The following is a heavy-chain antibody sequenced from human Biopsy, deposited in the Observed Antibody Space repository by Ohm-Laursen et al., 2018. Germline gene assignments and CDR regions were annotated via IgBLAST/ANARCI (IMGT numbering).Heavy chain of an antibody. D-gene: IGHD2-15*01. CDR2: INQSGST. CDR1: GRTFSDYR. V-gene: IGHV4-34*08. Sequence: SDTLSLTCVVFGRTFSDYRWTWIRQPPGKGLEWIGQINQSGSTNYNPSLKSRVTTSADASKYEFSLRLTSVTAADTAVYLCGNEVHGRDYWGLGAQVTVSS. CDR3: GNEVHGRDY. J-gene: IGHJ4*02.